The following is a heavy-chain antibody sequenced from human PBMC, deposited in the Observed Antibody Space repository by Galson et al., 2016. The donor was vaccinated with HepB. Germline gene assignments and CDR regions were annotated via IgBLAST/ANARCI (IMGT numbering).Heavy chain of an antibody. V-gene: IGHV5-10-1*01. CDR1: GYSFTKHW. Sequence: QSGAEVKKPGESLKISCKVSGYSFTKHWIDWVRQMPGKGLEWMGRIDPSDSYTNYGPTFQGHVTISTDRATNTASLQWSSLKVSDTGIYFCARQGFCSGSNCRGDAFGIWGQGTTVTVSS. CDR3: ARQGFCSGSNCRGDAFGI. CDR2: IDPSDSYT. D-gene: IGHD2-15*01. J-gene: IGHJ3*02.